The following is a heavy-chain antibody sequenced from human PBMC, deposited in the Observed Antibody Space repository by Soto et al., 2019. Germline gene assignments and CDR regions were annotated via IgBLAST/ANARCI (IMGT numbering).Heavy chain of an antibody. CDR1: GFTFSSYA. V-gene: IGHV3-30-3*01. D-gene: IGHD4-4*01. CDR3: AAPDYSSPALQY. J-gene: IGHJ4*02. CDR2: ISYDGSNK. Sequence: QTGGSLRLSCAASGFTFSSYAMHWVRQAPGKGLEWVAVISYDGSNKYYADSVKGRFTISRDNSKNTLYLQMNSLRAEDTAVYYCAAPDYSSPALQYWGQGTLVTVSS.